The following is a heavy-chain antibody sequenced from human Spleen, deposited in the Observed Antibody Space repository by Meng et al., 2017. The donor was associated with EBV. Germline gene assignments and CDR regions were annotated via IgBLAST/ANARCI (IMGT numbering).Heavy chain of an antibody. V-gene: IGHV1-3*01. CDR3: ARAYGYYYFDSSGYYAFDV. CDR1: GNSITSYA. J-gene: IGHJ3*01. Sequence: QVPLVKSGPWVRKPGAHVKVSCKSSGNSITSYAMHWVRQAPGQRLEWMGWINAGNVNTNYSQKFQGRVTITRDTSSSTAYMELSSLRSEDTAVYYCARAYGYYYFDSSGYYAFDVWGQGTLVTVSS. CDR2: INAGNVNT. D-gene: IGHD3-22*01.